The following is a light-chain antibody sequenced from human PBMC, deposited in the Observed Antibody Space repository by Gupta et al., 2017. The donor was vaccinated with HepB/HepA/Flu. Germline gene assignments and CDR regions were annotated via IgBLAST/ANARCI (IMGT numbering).Light chain of an antibody. Sequence: DIVMTQSPDSLAVSLGERATINCKSSQSVLSSSNNKNYLAWYQQKPGQPPKLLIFWASTRESGVPDRFGGSGSGTDFTLTISSLQAEDVAVYYCQQYYSTPPTFGQGTKVEIK. CDR2: WAS. CDR3: QQYYSTPPT. CDR1: QSVLSSSNNKNY. J-gene: IGKJ1*01. V-gene: IGKV4-1*01.